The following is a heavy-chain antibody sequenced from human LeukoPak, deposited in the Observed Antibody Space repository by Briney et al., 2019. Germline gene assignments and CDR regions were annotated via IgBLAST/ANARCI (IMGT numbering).Heavy chain of an antibody. J-gene: IGHJ4*02. CDR1: GISFNNFG. D-gene: IGHD5-12*01. Sequence: HPGVSLRLSCAASGISFNNFGMRWVRQAPGMGLEWVSSISNGGDHKFYADSVRGRFTISRDNSKNTLYLQMDSLRAEDTAVYYCAKVISSYSGFESYWGQGTLVTVSS. CDR3: AKVISSYSGFESY. CDR2: ISNGGDHK. V-gene: IGHV3-23*01.